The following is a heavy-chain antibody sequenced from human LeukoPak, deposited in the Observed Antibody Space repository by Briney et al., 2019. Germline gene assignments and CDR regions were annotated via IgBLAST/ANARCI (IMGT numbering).Heavy chain of an antibody. V-gene: IGHV3-74*01. CDR1: RFNVNNYW. CDR2: INEDGRVT. CDR3: VKDFGGNSDY. D-gene: IGHD4-23*01. J-gene: IGHJ4*02. Sequence: PGGSLRLSCAASRFNVNNYWMHWFRQAPGKGLVWVSRINEDGRVTSYAGSVRGRFTISRDSVENTLHLQMNSLRAEDTAVYYCVKDFGGNSDYWGQGTLVTVSS.